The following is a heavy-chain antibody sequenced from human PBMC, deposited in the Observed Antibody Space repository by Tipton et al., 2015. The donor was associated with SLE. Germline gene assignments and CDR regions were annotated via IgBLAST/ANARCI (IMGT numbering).Heavy chain of an antibody. D-gene: IGHD6-13*01. Sequence: RSLRLSCAASGFTFDDYAMHWVRQAPGKGLEWVSGISWNSGSIGYADSVKGRFTISRDNAKNSLYLQMNSLRAEDTALYYCAKVSWAAAADWGQGTLVTVSS. J-gene: IGHJ4*02. CDR2: ISWNSGSI. CDR3: AKVSWAAAAD. V-gene: IGHV3-9*01. CDR1: GFTFDDYA.